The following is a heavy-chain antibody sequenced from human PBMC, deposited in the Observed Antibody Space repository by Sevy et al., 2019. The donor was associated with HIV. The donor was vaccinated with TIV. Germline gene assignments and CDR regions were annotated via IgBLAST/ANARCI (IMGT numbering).Heavy chain of an antibody. CDR2: IWYDGSNK. V-gene: IGHV3-33*01. CDR3: ARAEGRRYFDPSGWFDP. J-gene: IGHJ5*02. CDR1: GFNLRNYG. Sequence: GGSLRLSCAASGFNLRNYGMHWVRQAPGKGLEWVAVIWYDGSNKYYGDSVKGRFTISRDNSKNTVYLQMNSLRAEATALYYCARAEGRRYFDPSGWFDPWGQGTLVTVSS. D-gene: IGHD3-9*01.